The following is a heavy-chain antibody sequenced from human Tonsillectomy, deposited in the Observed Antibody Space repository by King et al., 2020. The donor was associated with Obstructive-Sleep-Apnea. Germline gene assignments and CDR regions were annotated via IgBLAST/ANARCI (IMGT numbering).Heavy chain of an antibody. CDR3: ARGFYDSSGDNWFDP. CDR1: GGSISRGGYY. Sequence: VQLQESGPGLVKPSQTLSLTYTVSGGSISRGGYYWSWIRQHPGKGREWIGYIDYRGSTYYNPSLKSRVTISVDTSKNQFSLKLSSVTAADTAVSYCARGFYDSSGDNWFDPWGQGTLVTVSS. J-gene: IGHJ5*02. V-gene: IGHV4-31*03. D-gene: IGHD3-22*01. CDR2: IDYRGST.